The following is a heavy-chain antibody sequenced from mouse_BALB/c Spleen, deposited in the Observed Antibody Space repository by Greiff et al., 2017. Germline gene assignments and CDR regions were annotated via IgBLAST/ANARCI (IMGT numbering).Heavy chain of an antibody. CDR3: ATYYRYDDYAMDY. Sequence: EVQRVESGGGLVQPGGSRKLSCAASGFTFSSFGMHWVRQAPEKGLEWVAYISSGSSTIYYADTVKGRFTISRDNPKNTLFLQMTSLRSEDTAMYYCATYYRYDDYAMDYWGQGTSVTVSS. V-gene: IGHV5-17*02. CDR2: ISSGSSTI. CDR1: GFTFSSFG. D-gene: IGHD2-14*01. J-gene: IGHJ4*01.